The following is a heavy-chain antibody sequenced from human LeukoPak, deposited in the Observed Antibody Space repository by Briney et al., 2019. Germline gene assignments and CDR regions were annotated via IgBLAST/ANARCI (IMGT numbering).Heavy chain of an antibody. Sequence: GASVKVSCKASGYTFTGYYMHWVRQAPGRGLEWMGWINPNSGGTNYAQKFQGRVTMTTDTSISTAYMELTRLRSDDTAVYYCARDISPPQWLALDWGQGTLVTVSS. CDR3: ARDISPPQWLALD. CDR2: INPNSGGT. J-gene: IGHJ4*02. D-gene: IGHD6-19*01. V-gene: IGHV1-2*02. CDR1: GYTFTGYY.